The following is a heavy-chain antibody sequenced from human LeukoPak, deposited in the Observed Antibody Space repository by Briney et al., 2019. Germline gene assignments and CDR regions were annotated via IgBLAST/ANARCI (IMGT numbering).Heavy chain of an antibody. CDR1: GFSFSDYS. CDR2: ISYDGSNE. J-gene: IGHJ4*02. V-gene: IGHV3-30*09. CDR3: ARDSGAVGTFDC. Sequence: PGGSLRLSCAASGFSFSDYSMHWVRQAPGKGLEWVAIISYDGSNERYADSVKGRFAISRDNSKNTLYLQMNSLRVEDTAVYYCARDSGAVGTFDCWGQGTLVTVSS. D-gene: IGHD6-13*01.